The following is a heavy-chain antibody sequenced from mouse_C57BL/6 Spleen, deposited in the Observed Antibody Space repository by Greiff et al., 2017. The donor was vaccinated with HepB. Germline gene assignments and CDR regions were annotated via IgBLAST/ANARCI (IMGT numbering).Heavy chain of an antibody. J-gene: IGHJ1*03. CDR3: VRAAGYWYFDV. Sequence: EVKVEESGGGLVQPKGSLTLSCAASGFTFTTYAMHWVRQAPGKGLEWVARIRSKSSNYATYYAGSVKDRFTISRDASQSMLYLQMNNLKTEDTAMYYCVRAAGYWYFDVWGTGTTVTVSS. V-gene: IGHV10-3*01. CDR2: IRSKSSNYAT. CDR1: GFTFTTYA.